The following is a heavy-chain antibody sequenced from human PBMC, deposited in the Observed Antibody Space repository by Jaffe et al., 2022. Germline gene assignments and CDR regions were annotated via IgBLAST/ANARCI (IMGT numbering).Heavy chain of an antibody. CDR2: INPDSGGA. D-gene: IGHD6-19*01. V-gene: IGHV1-2*06. CDR3: VLFHVATWLEEQ. Sequence: HVQLAQSGAEVKKPGASVKVSCKTSGYKFINYHLHWVRQAPGQGLEWVGRINPDSGGANLAQRFHDRVTLTRNKSIDTAYLELTSLKSDDTAMYYCVLFHVATWLEEQWGQGTLVTVSS. CDR1: GYKFINYH. J-gene: IGHJ4*02.